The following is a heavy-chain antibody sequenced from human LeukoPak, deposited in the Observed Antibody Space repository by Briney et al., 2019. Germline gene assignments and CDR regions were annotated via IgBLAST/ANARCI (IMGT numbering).Heavy chain of an antibody. CDR1: GGSFSGYS. CDR3: ARAAIFGVVTTFDY. V-gene: IGHV4-34*01. J-gene: IGHJ4*02. Sequence: PSETLSLTCAVYGGSFSGYSWSWIRQPPGKGLEWIGEINHSGSTNYNPSLKSRVTISVDTSKNQFSLKLSSVTAADTAVYYCARAAIFGVVTTFDYWGQGTLVTVSS. CDR2: INHSGST. D-gene: IGHD3-3*01.